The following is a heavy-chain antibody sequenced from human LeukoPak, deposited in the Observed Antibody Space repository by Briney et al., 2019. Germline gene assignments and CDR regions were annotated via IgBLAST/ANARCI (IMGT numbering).Heavy chain of an antibody. Sequence: PGGSLRLSCAASGFTFSSYSMNWVRQAPGKGLEWVSSISSSSSYIYYADSVKGRFTISRDNAKNSLYLQMNSLRAEDTAVYYCARDSTYPLWFGETRIFDYWGQGTLVTVSS. J-gene: IGHJ4*02. V-gene: IGHV3-21*01. D-gene: IGHD3-10*01. CDR3: ARDSTYPLWFGETRIFDY. CDR1: GFTFSSYS. CDR2: ISSSSSYI.